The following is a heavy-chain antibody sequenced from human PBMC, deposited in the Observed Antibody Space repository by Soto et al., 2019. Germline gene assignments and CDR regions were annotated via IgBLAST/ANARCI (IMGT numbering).Heavy chain of an antibody. CDR1: GDSISTVDYF. CDR3: ARGRYCLTGRCFPNWFDS. Sequence: SETLSLTCSVSGDSISTVDYFWAWVRQPPGQALEYIGYIYKSATTYYNPSFESRVAISLDTSQSQFSLNVTSLTAADTAVYFCARGRYCLTGRCFPNWFDSWGQGTLVTVSS. V-gene: IGHV4-30-4*01. J-gene: IGHJ5*01. D-gene: IGHD2-15*01. CDR2: IYKSATT.